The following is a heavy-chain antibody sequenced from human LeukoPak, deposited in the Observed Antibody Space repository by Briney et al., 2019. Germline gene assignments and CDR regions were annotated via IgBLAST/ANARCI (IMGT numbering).Heavy chain of an antibody. D-gene: IGHD6-19*01. V-gene: IGHV4-59*11. CDR3: ARINSGWYFDY. J-gene: IGHJ4*02. CDR2: IYYSGNT. CDR1: GGSISSHY. Sequence: PSETLSLTCIVSGGSISSHYWTWIRQPPGKGLEYIGYIYYSGNTNYNPSLKSRVTISVDRSKNQFSLKLTSVIAEDTAVYYCARINSGWYFDYWGQGTLVTVSS.